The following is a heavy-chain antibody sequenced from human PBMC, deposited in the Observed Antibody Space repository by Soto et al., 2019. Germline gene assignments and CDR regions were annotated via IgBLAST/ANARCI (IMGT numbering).Heavy chain of an antibody. CDR1: GGTFSSYA. CDR3: ARTAYEFWGGYYHYYYYYGMDV. D-gene: IGHD3-3*01. CDR2: IIPIFGTA. V-gene: IGHV1-69*01. J-gene: IGHJ6*02. Sequence: QVQLVQSGAEVKKPGSSVKVSCKASGGTFSSYAISWVRQAPGQGLEWMGGIIPIFGTANYAQKVQGSVTITADASTSTVYVELSSLRSEDTAVYYCARTAYEFWGGYYHYYYYYGMDVWGQGTTVTVSS.